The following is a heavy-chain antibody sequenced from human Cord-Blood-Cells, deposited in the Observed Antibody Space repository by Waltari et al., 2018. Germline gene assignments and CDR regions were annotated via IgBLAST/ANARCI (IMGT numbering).Heavy chain of an antibody. CDR2: IYHSGST. Sequence: QVQLQESGPGLVKPSETLSLTCAVSGYSLSSGYYWGWIRQPPGKGLEWIGSIYHSGSTYYNPSLKSRVTISVDTSKNQFSLKLSSVTAADTAVYYCARALVVPAATFDYWGQGTLVTVSS. V-gene: IGHV4-38-2*01. CDR3: ARALVVPAATFDY. D-gene: IGHD2-2*01. J-gene: IGHJ4*02. CDR1: GYSLSSGYY.